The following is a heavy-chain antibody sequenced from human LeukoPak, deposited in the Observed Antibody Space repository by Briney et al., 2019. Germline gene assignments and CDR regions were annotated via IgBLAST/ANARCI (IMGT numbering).Heavy chain of an antibody. CDR1: GFTFSDYY. CDR2: ISSSGFTI. CDR3: ARVLSYSSSWTKAYYYAMDV. V-gene: IGHV3-11*01. D-gene: IGHD6-13*01. Sequence: PGGSLRLSCAASGFTFSDYYMSWIRQAPGKGLEWVSYISSSGFTIYYADSVKGRFTISRDNAKNSLYLQMNSLRAEDTAVYYCARVLSYSSSWTKAYYYAMDVWGQGTTVTVSS. J-gene: IGHJ6*02.